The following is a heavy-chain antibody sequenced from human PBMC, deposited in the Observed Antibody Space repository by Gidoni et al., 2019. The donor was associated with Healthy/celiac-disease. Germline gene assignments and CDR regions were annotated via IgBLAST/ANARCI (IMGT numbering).Heavy chain of an antibody. CDR3: AKVYGDYGMIDY. CDR1: GFPFSSYG. J-gene: IGHJ4*02. CDR2: ISYDGSNK. V-gene: IGHV3-30*18. Sequence: QVQLVESGGGVVQPGRSLRLSCAASGFPFSSYGMHWVRQAPGKGLEWVAVISYDGSNKYYADSVKGRFTISRDNSKNTLYLQMNSLRAEDTAVYYCAKVYGDYGMIDYWGQGTLVTVSS. D-gene: IGHD4-17*01.